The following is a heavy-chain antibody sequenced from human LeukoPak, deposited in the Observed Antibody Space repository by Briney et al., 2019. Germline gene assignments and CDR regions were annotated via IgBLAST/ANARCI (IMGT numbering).Heavy chain of an antibody. V-gene: IGHV1-24*01. CDR1: GYTVTELS. D-gene: IGHD1-1*01. J-gene: IGHJ5*02. Sequence: GASVKVSCKVSGYTVTELSMHWVRQAPGKGLEWMGGFDPEDGETIHAQKFQGRVTLTEDTSTDTAYMELSSLRSEDTAVYYCATGVQRILEWLRFDPWGRGTLVTVSS. CDR2: FDPEDGET. CDR3: ATGVQRILEWLRFDP.